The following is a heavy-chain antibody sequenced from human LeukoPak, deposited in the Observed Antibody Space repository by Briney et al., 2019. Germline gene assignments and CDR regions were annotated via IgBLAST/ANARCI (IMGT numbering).Heavy chain of an antibody. CDR2: INYSGTT. J-gene: IGHJ4*02. CDR3: GRLFDS. Sequence: PSETLSLTCTVSGGAIICDNFYWGWVRQPPGKGLEWVGSINYSGTTYYNPSLRSRVSISVDTSRTQFFLRLNSVSAADTAVYYCGRLFDSWGQGILVTVSS. CDR1: GGAIICDNFY. V-gene: IGHV4-39*01.